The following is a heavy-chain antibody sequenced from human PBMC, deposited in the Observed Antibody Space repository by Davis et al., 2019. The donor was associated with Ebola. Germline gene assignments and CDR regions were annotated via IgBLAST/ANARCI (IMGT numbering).Heavy chain of an antibody. D-gene: IGHD3-10*01. Sequence: GESLKISCAASGFTFSTFSINWFRQAPGKGLEWLSYNGHHNWAIGYADSVKGRFTISRDSAKNSVYLQMNSLRDDDTAVYYCVRDNDASGSYVHADSWGPGTLVIVSS. CDR2: NGHHNWAI. CDR3: VRDNDASGSYVHADS. V-gene: IGHV3-48*02. CDR1: GFTFSTFS. J-gene: IGHJ4*02.